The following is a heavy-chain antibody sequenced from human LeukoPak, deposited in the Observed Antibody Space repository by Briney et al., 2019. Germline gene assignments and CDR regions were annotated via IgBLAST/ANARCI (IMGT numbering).Heavy chain of an antibody. CDR1: GHTFTSYG. Sequence: GASVKVSCKASGHTFTSYGISWVRQAPGQGLEWMGWISAYNGNTNYAQKLQGRVTMTTDTSTSTAYMELRSLRSDDTAVYYCARGNDQLLPDAFDIWGQGTMVTVSS. D-gene: IGHD2-2*01. J-gene: IGHJ3*02. CDR2: ISAYNGNT. CDR3: ARGNDQLLPDAFDI. V-gene: IGHV1-18*01.